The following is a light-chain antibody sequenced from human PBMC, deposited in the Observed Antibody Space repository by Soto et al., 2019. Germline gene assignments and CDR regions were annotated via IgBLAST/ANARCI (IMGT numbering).Light chain of an antibody. CDR1: QSVSSW. CDR2: KAS. CDR3: QQYNGYPYT. V-gene: IGKV1-5*03. Sequence: DIPMTQSPSTLSASVGDRVTITCRASQSVSSWLAWYQQKPGKAPNLLIYKASSLESGVPSRFSGSGSGTEFTLTISSLQPDDFATYYCQQYNGYPYTFGQGTKLEIK. J-gene: IGKJ2*01.